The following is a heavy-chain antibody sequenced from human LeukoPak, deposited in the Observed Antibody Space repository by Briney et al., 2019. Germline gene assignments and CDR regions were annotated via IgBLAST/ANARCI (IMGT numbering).Heavy chain of an antibody. J-gene: IGHJ6*04. V-gene: IGHV3-30*04. CDR1: GFTSSSYA. CDR2: ISYDGSNK. Sequence: PGRSLRLSCAASGFTSSSYAMHWVRQAPGKGLEWVAVISYDGSNKYYADSVKGRFTISRDNSKNTLYLQMNSLRAEDTAVYYCARGELTDYYGMDVWGKGTTVTVSS. D-gene: IGHD1-14*01. CDR3: ARGELTDYYGMDV.